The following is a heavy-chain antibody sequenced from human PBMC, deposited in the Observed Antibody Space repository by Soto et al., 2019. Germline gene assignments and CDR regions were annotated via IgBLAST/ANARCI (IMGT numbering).Heavy chain of an antibody. CDR2: ISGTGTT. Sequence: QVRLVESGGGLVRPGGSLRLSCAASGFSLSDYYMTWIRQAPGMGLEWILYISGTGTTYYADSVKGRFTISTDNAKNSVYLQKNSLRDEDTAVYYCGRYCDYAGVDYWGQGTQVTVSS. CDR1: GFSLSDYY. J-gene: IGHJ4*02. CDR3: GRYCDYAGVDY. D-gene: IGHD4-17*01. V-gene: IGHV3-11*01.